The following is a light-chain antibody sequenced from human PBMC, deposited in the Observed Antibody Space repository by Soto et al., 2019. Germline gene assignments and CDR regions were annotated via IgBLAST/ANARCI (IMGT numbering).Light chain of an antibody. CDR1: SSNIGSYP. J-gene: IGLJ1*01. V-gene: IGLV1-47*02. Sequence: QSVLTQSPSASGTPGQRVTISCYGSSSNIGSYPVYWYQQLPGTAPKLLINSDDQRPSGVPDRFSASKSGTSASLAISGLRSDDEADYYCAAWDASLSGHVFGAGTKLTVL. CDR2: SDD. CDR3: AAWDASLSGHV.